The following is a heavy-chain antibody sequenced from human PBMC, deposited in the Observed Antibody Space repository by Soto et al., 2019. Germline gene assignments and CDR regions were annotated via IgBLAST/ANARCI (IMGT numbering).Heavy chain of an antibody. CDR1: GFTFSSYA. D-gene: IGHD2-2*02. CDR3: AKSGSTISYYYYYGMDV. Sequence: GPLRLSCAASGFTFSSYAMSWVRQAPGKGLEWVSAISVSGGSTYYADSVKGRFTISRDNSKNTLYLQMNSLRAEDTAVYYCAKSGSTISYYYYYGMDVWGQGTTVTVS. CDR2: ISVSGGST. V-gene: IGHV3-23*01. J-gene: IGHJ6*02.